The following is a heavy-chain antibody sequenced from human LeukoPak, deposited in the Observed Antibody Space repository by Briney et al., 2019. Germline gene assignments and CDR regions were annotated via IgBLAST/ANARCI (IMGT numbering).Heavy chain of an antibody. J-gene: IGHJ5*02. CDR1: GLTFDDYA. Sequence: GGSLRLSCAASGLTFDDYAMHWVRQAPGKGLEWVSGISWNSGSIGYADSVKGRFTISRDNAKNSLYLQMNSLRAEDMALYYCAKGGQQLVLMSGWFDPWGQGTLVTVSS. V-gene: IGHV3-9*03. D-gene: IGHD6-13*01. CDR2: ISWNSGSI. CDR3: AKGGQQLVLMSGWFDP.